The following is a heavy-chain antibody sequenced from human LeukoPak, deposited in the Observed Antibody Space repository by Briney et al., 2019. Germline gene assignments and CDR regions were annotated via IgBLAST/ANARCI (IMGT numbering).Heavy chain of an antibody. V-gene: IGHV3-7*01. CDR3: ARVVRYCSGGRCYSDDAFDI. CDR1: GFSLNIYW. D-gene: IGHD2-15*01. Sequence: GGSLSFSCAASGFSLNIYWMSWVRQAPGKGLEWVANTKPDGSENYYVDSVKGRFTISRDNAKNSLYLQMNSLRAEDTAVYYCARVVRYCSGGRCYSDDAFDIWGQGTMVTVSS. CDR2: TKPDGSEN. J-gene: IGHJ3*02.